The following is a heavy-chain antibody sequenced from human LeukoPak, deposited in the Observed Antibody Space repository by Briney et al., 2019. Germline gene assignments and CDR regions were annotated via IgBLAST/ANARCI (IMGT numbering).Heavy chain of an antibody. CDR3: AELGITMIGGV. CDR1: GFTFSSYE. V-gene: IGHV3-48*03. CDR2: ISSSGSTI. Sequence: GGSLRLSCAAPGFTFSSYEMNWVRQAPGEGLEWVSYISSSGSTIYYADSVKGRFTISRDNAKNSLYLQMNSLRAEDTAVYYCAELGITMIGGVWGKGTTVTISS. D-gene: IGHD3-10*02. J-gene: IGHJ6*04.